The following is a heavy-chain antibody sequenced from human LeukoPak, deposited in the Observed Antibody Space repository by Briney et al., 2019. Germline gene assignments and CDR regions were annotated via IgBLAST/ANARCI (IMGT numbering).Heavy chain of an antibody. CDR1: GFTFSSYW. D-gene: IGHD4-17*01. Sequence: QPGGSLRLSCAASGFTFSSYWMSWVRQAPGKGLEWVANIKQDGSEKHYVDSVKGRFTISRDNAKNSLYLQMNSLRAEDTAVYYCARAGRDYGDYVAYWGQGTLVTVSS. V-gene: IGHV3-7*01. CDR2: IKQDGSEK. CDR3: ARAGRDYGDYVAY. J-gene: IGHJ4*02.